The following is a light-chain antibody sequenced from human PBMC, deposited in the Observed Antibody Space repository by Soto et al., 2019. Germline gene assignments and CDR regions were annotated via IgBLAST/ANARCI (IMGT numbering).Light chain of an antibody. V-gene: IGLV2-14*01. CDR2: AVS. J-gene: IGLJ2*01. CDR1: TSDVAGYNY. CDR3: SSYTSISTLV. Sequence: QSALTQPASVSGSPGQSITISCTGTTSDVAGYNYVSWYQQHPGKAPKLMIYAVSNRPSGVSNRFSGSKSGNTASLTISGLQAEDEADYYCSSYTSISTLVFGGGTKLTVL.